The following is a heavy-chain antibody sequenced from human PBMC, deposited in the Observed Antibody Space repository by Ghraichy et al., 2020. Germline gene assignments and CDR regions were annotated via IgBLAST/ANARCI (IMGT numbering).Heavy chain of an antibody. V-gene: IGHV4-34*01. J-gene: IGHJ4*02. CDR3: ARHSRKDIEDPYYFDY. Sequence: SETLSLTCAVYGGSFSGYYWSWIRQPPGKGLEWIGEINHSGSTNYNPSLKSRVTISVDTSKNQFSLKLSSVTAADTAVYYCARHSRKDIEDPYYFDYWGQGTLVTVSS. CDR2: INHSGST. CDR1: GGSFSGYY. D-gene: IGHD5-12*01.